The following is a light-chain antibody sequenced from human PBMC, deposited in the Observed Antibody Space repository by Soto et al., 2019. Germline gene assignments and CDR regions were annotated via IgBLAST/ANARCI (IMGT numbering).Light chain of an antibody. V-gene: IGLV2-8*01. J-gene: IGLJ2*01. Sequence: QSALTQPPSASGSPGQSVTVSCTGTSSDVGGYNYVSWYQQHPGKAPKLMIYEVSKRPSGVPDRFSGSKSGNTASLTVSGLQAEDEADYYCQCYDNTLGANVLFGGGTKLTVL. CDR3: QCYDNTLGANVL. CDR2: EVS. CDR1: SSDVGGYNY.